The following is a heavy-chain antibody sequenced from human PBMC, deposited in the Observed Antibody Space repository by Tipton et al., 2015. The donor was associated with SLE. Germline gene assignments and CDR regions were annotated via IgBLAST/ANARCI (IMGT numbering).Heavy chain of an antibody. Sequence: TLSLTCTVSGGSISSSSYYWGWIRQPPGKGLEWIGSIYHSGSTYYNPSLKSRVTISVDTSKNQFSLKLSSVTAADTAAYYCARGSLAVAAPYVDYWGQGTLVTASS. CDR2: IYHSGST. CDR3: ARGSLAVAAPYVDY. J-gene: IGHJ4*02. CDR1: GGSISSSSYY. V-gene: IGHV4-39*07. D-gene: IGHD6-19*01.